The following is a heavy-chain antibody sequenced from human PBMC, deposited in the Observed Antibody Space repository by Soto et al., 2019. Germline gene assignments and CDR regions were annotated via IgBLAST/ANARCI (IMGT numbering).Heavy chain of an antibody. CDR3: ARDFSMVVVAPGY. D-gene: IGHD3-22*01. Sequence: PGGSLRLSCAASGFTFSSCAMGWVRQAPGKGLEWVSGISGNGGSTYYADSVKGRFTISRDTSASTAYMELTSLRSEDTAVFYCARDFSMVVVAPGYWGQGTLVTVSS. CDR1: GFTFSSCA. J-gene: IGHJ4*02. CDR2: ISGNGGST. V-gene: IGHV3-23*01.